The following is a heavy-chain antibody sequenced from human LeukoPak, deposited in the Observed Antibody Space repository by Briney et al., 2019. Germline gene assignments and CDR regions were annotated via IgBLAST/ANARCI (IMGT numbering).Heavy chain of an antibody. CDR2: ISYDGSNK. Sequence: GGSLRLSCAASGFMFSNYWMSWVRQAPGKGLEWVAVISYDGSNKYYADSVKGRFTISRDNAKNSLYLQMNSLRAEDTALYYCARGSPPFGHYYYMDVWGKGTTVTVSS. CDR1: GFMFSNYW. D-gene: IGHD3-16*01. J-gene: IGHJ6*03. V-gene: IGHV3-30*03. CDR3: ARGSPPFGHYYYMDV.